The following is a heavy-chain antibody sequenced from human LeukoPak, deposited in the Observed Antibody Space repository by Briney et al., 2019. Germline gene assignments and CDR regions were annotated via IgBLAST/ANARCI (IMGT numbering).Heavy chain of an antibody. CDR1: GFTFSSYA. CDR2: ISGSGGST. D-gene: IGHD6-19*01. CDR3: APGWAVAAYYFDY. V-gene: IGHV3-23*01. Sequence: GGSLRLSCAASGFTFSSYAMSWVRQAPGKGLEWVSAISGSGGSTYYADSVKGRFTISRGNSKNTLYLQMNSLRAEDTAVYYCAPGWAVAAYYFDYWGQGTLVTVSS. J-gene: IGHJ4*02.